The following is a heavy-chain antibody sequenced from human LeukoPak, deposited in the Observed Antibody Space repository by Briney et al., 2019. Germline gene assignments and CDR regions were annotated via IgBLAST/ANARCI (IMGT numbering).Heavy chain of an antibody. V-gene: IGHV1-8*02. CDR2: MNPNSGNT. J-gene: IGHJ4*02. CDR3: ARVPSSWYTPINFDY. CDR1: GYTFTSYY. D-gene: IGHD6-13*01. Sequence: ASVKVSCKASGYTFTSYYMHWVRQATGQGLEWMGWMNPNSGNTGYAQKFQGRVTMTRNTSISTAYMELSSLRSEDTAVYYCARVPSSWYTPINFDYWGQGTLVTVSS.